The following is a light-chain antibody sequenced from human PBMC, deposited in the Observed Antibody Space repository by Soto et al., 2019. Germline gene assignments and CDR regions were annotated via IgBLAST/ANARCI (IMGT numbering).Light chain of an antibody. CDR2: DAS. Sequence: EIVLTQSPATLSLFPGERATLSCRASQSVRTYLAWYQQKPGQAPRLLISDASKKATGIPDRFSGSGSGTDFTLTISRLEAEDSAVYYCHQRSNWPRTFGGGSKVEIK. J-gene: IGKJ4*01. CDR3: HQRSNWPRT. V-gene: IGKV3-11*01. CDR1: QSVRTY.